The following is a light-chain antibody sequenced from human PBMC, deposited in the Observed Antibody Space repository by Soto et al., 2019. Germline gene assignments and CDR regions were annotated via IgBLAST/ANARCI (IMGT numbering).Light chain of an antibody. J-gene: IGLJ3*02. CDR2: TNN. CDR1: SSNIGSNY. CDR3: ATWDDSLSGGV. Sequence: QSVLTQPPSASGTPGQRVTISCSGSSSNIGSNYVYWYQQLPGTAPKLLFYTNNQRPSGVPDRFSASKSGTSASLAISGLRSEDEADYSCATWDDSLSGGVFGGGTKLTVL. V-gene: IGLV1-47*01.